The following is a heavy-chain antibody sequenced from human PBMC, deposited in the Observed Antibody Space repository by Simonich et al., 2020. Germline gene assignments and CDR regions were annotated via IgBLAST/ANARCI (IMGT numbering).Heavy chain of an antibody. CDR3: ARYHYWNYAFDI. J-gene: IGHJ3*02. CDR1: GYTFTSYY. Sequence: QVQLVQSGAEVKKPGASVKVSCKASGYTFTSYYMHWVRQAPGQGLEWMGIINPSGGSTSYAQKFQGRVTMTRDTSTSTVYMELSRLRSDDTAVYYCARYHYWNYAFDIWGQGTMVTVSS. V-gene: IGHV1-46*01. D-gene: IGHD1-7*01. CDR2: INPSGGST.